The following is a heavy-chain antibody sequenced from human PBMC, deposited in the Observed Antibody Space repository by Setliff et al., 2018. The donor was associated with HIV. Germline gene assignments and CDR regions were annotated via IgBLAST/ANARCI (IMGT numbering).Heavy chain of an antibody. CDR2: VNNDGTDT. V-gene: IGHV3-74*01. D-gene: IGHD2-15*01. CDR1: GFTFNSYW. CDR3: ARGGFNHAFDI. Sequence: GGSLRLSCVASGFTFNSYWMYWVRQAPGKGLVCVSRVNNDGTDTIYADSVKGRFTISRDNARSTVYLQMGSLSADDTAVYYCARGGFNHAFDIWGQGTMVTVSS. J-gene: IGHJ3*02.